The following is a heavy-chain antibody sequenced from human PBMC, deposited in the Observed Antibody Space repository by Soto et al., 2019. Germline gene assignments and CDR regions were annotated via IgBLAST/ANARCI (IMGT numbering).Heavy chain of an antibody. CDR3: AKEPEGYCSRTRCYPYHGLDV. V-gene: IGHV3-30*18. D-gene: IGHD2-2*01. CDR1: GFTFSSYV. J-gene: IGHJ6*02. CDR2: ISYDGSYK. Sequence: QVHLVESGGGVVQPGRSLRLSCAASGFTFSSYVMHWVRQAPGKGLEWVAVISYDGSYKYYADSVKGRFTISRDNSKHTLYRQMRGLRVGGTAVYYCAKEPEGYCSRTRCYPYHGLDVWGQGTTVTVSS.